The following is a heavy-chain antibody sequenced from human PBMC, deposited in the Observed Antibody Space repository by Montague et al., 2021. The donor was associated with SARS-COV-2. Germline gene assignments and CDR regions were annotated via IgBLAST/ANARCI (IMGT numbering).Heavy chain of an antibody. D-gene: IGHD3-3*01. CDR3: ARLRFLEWLLWSPVSYMDV. V-gene: IGHV4-59*01. Sequence: SETLSLTCTVSGGSISSYYWSWIRQPPGKGLEWIGYIYYSGSTNYNPSXXSRVTISVDTSKNQFSLKLSSVTAADTAVYYCARLRFLEWLLWSPVSYMDVWGKGTTVTVSS. CDR2: IYYSGST. CDR1: GGSISSYY. J-gene: IGHJ6*03.